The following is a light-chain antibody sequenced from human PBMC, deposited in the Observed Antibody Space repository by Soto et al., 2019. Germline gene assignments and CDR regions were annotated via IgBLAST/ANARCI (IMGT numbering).Light chain of an antibody. V-gene: IGLV2-14*01. Sequence: QSALTQPASVSGSPGQSITVSCTGTSSDVGNYNYVSWYQQHPGKAPKLMIYEVSNRPSGVSNRFSGSKSGTTASLTISGLPAEDEADYYCSSFTISTALVFGGGTKLTVL. CDR3: SSFTISTALV. CDR1: SSDVGNYNY. J-gene: IGLJ2*01. CDR2: EVS.